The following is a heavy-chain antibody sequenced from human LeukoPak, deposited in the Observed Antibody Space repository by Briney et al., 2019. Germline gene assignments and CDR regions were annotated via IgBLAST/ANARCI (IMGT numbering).Heavy chain of an antibody. D-gene: IGHD2-2*01. Sequence: SVKVSCKASGGTFSSYAISWVRQAPGQGLEWVGGIIPIFGTANYAQKFQGRVPITGDEPTRKAYIELSSLSSAETAVYYCPRHCQNIVVVPAAAPNSYYYGMDLWGKETTVTVSS. CDR2: IIPIFGTA. V-gene: IGHV1-69*01. J-gene: IGHJ6*04. CDR3: PRHCQNIVVVPAAAPNSYYYGMDL. CDR1: GGTFSSYA.